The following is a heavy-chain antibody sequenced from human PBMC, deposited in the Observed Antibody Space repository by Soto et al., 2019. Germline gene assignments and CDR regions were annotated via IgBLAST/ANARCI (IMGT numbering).Heavy chain of an antibody. CDR2: IYHSGST. CDR1: GGSIRRGGYS. V-gene: IGHV4-30-2*01. J-gene: IGHJ5*02. CDR3: ARLRIATNNYKWFDP. D-gene: IGHD2-21*01. Sequence: PSETLSLTCAVSGGSIRRGGYSWSWIRQPPGKGLEWIGYIYHSGSTYYNPSLKSRVTISVDRSKNQLSLKLSSVTAADTAVYYCARLRIATNNYKWFDPWGQGTLVTVSS.